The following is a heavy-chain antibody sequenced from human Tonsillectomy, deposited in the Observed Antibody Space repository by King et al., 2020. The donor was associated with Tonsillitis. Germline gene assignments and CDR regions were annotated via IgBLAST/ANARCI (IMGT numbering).Heavy chain of an antibody. J-gene: IGHJ4*02. CDR1: GYTFTSYD. Sequence: VQLVESGAEVKKPGASVKVSCKASGYTFTSYDINWVRQATGQGLEWMGWMNPNSGNTGYAQKFQGRVTMTRNTSISTAYMERSSLRSEDTAVYYCARGRDIVVVVASFDYWGQGTLVTVSS. D-gene: IGHD2-15*01. V-gene: IGHV1-8*01. CDR3: ARGRDIVVVVASFDY. CDR2: MNPNSGNT.